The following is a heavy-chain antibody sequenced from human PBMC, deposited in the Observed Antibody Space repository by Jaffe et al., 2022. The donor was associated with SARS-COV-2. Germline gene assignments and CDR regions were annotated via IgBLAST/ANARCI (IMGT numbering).Heavy chain of an antibody. D-gene: IGHD3-3*01. V-gene: IGHV5-51*01. CDR2: IYPGDSDT. CDR1: GYNFANSW. J-gene: IGHJ6*02. CDR3: AILRYDFWNGLDYYFCGMDV. Sequence: EVQLVQSGAEVKKPGESLKISCKGSGYNFANSWIGWVRQMPGKGLEWMGIIYPGDSDTRYSPSFQGQVTISADKSTSTAYLQWSSLKASDTAMYYCAILRYDFWNGLDYYFCGMDVWGQGTTVTVSS.